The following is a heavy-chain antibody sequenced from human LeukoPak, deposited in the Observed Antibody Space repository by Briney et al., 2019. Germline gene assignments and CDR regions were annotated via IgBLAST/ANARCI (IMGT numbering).Heavy chain of an antibody. CDR3: ATRNADAFDI. CDR1: GFTFDDYA. V-gene: IGHV3-9*01. J-gene: IGHJ3*02. Sequence: PGRSLRLSCAASGFTFDDYAMHWVRQAPGKGLEWVSGISWNSGSIGYADSVKGRFTISRDNAKNSLYLQMNSLRAEDTALYYCATRNADAFDIWGQETMVTVSS. CDR2: ISWNSGSI.